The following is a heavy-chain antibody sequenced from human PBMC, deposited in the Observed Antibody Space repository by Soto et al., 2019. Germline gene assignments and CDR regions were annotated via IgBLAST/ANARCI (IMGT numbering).Heavy chain of an antibody. Sequence: SETLSLTCAVSGYSISSGYYWGWIRQPPGKGLEWIGSIYHSGSTYYNPSLKSRVTISVDTSKNQFSLKLSSVTAADTAVYYCAGVLQSYYYYGMDVWGQGTTVTVSS. CDR3: AGVLQSYYYYGMDV. CDR2: IYHSGST. CDR1: GYSISSGYY. J-gene: IGHJ6*02. D-gene: IGHD1-1*01. V-gene: IGHV4-38-2*01.